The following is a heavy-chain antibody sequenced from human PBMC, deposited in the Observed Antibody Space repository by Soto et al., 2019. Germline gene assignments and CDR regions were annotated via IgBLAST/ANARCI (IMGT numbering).Heavy chain of an antibody. CDR1: GFTFSNYW. J-gene: IGHJ2*01. CDR3: GRGGWGRYFDL. V-gene: IGHV3-7*05. Sequence: EVQLVESGGGLVQPGGSLRLSCVASGFTFSNYWMNWVRQTPGKGLEWVANIKQDGSEKYYVGSVGGRFTISRDNAKNSLYLQMNSLRTEDTAVYYCGRGGWGRYFDLWGRGTLATVSS. CDR2: IKQDGSEK. D-gene: IGHD2-21*02.